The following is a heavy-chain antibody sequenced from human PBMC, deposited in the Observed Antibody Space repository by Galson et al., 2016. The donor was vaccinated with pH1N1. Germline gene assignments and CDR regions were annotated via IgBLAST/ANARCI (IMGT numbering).Heavy chain of an antibody. J-gene: IGHJ4*02. V-gene: IGHV1-69*11. CDR3: SKSAALQLRNYYFDF. CDR1: GGTFNNYA. CDR2: IIPILGTP. D-gene: IGHD1-7*01. Sequence: SVKVSCKASGGTFNNYAISWVRQAPGQGLEWMGRIIPILGTPHYAQKFQDRVTITADESTSTTYMELNSLTSEDPAVYYCSKSAALQLRNYYFDFWGQGTLVTVSS.